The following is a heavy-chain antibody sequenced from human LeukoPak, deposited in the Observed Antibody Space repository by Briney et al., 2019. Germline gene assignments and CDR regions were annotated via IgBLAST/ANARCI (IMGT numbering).Heavy chain of an antibody. Sequence: GGSLRLSRAASGFTFSSYAMSWVRQAPGKGLEWVSAISGSGGSTYYADSVKGRFTISRDNSRNTLYLQMNSLRAEDTAVYYCAKGDGDTMIVVVTGVFDYWGQGTLVTVSS. CDR3: AKGDGDTMIVVVTGVFDY. J-gene: IGHJ4*02. D-gene: IGHD3-22*01. V-gene: IGHV3-23*01. CDR2: ISGSGGST. CDR1: GFTFSSYA.